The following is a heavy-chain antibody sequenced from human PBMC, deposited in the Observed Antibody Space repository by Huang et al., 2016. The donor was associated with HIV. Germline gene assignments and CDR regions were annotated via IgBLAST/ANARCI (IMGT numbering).Heavy chain of an antibody. CDR2: INQSEST. Sequence: QVQLQQWGAGLLRPSETLSLTCAVYGGSFSGYYGTWIRQPPGKGLGWIGEINQSESTNDNPSLKSRVTIAVDTSRNQFSLTLTSVTAADTAVYYCARGQGGYYYYYMDVWGKGTTVTVSS. CDR3: ARGQGGYYYYYMDV. CDR1: GGSFSGYY. J-gene: IGHJ6*03. V-gene: IGHV4-34*01.